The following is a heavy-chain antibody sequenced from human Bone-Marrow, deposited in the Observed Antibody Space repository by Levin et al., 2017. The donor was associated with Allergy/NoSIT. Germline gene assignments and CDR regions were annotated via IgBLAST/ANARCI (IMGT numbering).Heavy chain of an antibody. CDR2: IYYTGDT. D-gene: IGHD6-19*01. CDR1: GGSISSYY. V-gene: IGHV4-59*01. Sequence: ASETLSLTCTVSGGSISSYYWNWIRQPPGKELEWIGHIYYTGDTKYSPSLKSRVTMSVDSSKNQFSLRLTSVTAADAAVYYCARGGAVAGPGEYWGQGALVTVSS. CDR3: ARGGAVAGPGEY. J-gene: IGHJ4*02.